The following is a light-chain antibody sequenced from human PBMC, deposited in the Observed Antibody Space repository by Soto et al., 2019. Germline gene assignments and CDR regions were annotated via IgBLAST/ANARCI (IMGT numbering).Light chain of an antibody. CDR2: DAS. J-gene: IGKJ1*01. Sequence: ENPIAQAPPSMYASVRDTVTITCRASQGISSWLAWYQQKPGKAPKLLIYDASSLESGVPSRFSGSGSGTEFTLTISSLQPYDFATYYCQQYNSYSPTWTFGQGAKVDIK. CDR3: QQYNSYSPTWT. V-gene: IGKV1-5*01. CDR1: QGISSW.